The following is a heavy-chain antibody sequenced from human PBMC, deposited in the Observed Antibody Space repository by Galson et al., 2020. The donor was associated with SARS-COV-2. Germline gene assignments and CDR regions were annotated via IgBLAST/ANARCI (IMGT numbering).Heavy chain of an antibody. Sequence: QLGESLKISCAASGFTFSSYGMHWVRQAPGKGLEWVAVIWYDGSNKYYADSVKGRFTISRDNSKNTLYLQMNSLRAEDTAVYYCARGAWYYDILTGYYIPGGYYYYGMDVWGQGTTVTVSS. CDR1: GFTFSSYG. D-gene: IGHD3-9*01. CDR3: ARGAWYYDILTGYYIPGGYYYYGMDV. CDR2: IWYDGSNK. J-gene: IGHJ6*02. V-gene: IGHV3-33*01.